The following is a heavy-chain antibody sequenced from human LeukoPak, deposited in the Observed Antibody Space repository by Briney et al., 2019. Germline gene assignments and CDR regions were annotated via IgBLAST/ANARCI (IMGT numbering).Heavy chain of an antibody. V-gene: IGHV1-24*01. J-gene: IGHJ4*02. D-gene: IGHD2-2*02. CDR2: FDPEDGET. Sequence: ASVKVSCKVSGYTLTELSMHWVRQAPGKGLEWMGGFDPEDGETIYAQKFQGRVTMTEDTSTDTAYMELSSLRSEDTAVYYCATQYQLLYDGGFDYWGQGTLVTVSS. CDR3: ATQYQLLYDGGFDY. CDR1: GYTLTELS.